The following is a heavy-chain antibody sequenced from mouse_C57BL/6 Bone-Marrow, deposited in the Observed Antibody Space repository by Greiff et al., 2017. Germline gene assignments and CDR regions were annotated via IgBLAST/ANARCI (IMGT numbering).Heavy chain of an antibody. D-gene: IGHD3-2*02. Sequence: LQESGPELVKPGASVKISCKASGYSFTDYNMNWVKQSNGKSLEWIGVINPNYGTTSYNQKFKGKATLTVDQSSSTAYMQLNSLTSEDSAVYYCARWDSSGSYYAMDYWGQGTSVTVSS. CDR1: GYSFTDYN. CDR2: INPNYGTT. V-gene: IGHV1-39*01. CDR3: ARWDSSGSYYAMDY. J-gene: IGHJ4*01.